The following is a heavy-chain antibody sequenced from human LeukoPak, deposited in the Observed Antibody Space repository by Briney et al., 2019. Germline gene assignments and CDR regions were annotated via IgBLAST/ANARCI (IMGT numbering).Heavy chain of an antibody. J-gene: IGHJ6*02. CDR3: AGSSGSTYSYYYGMDV. D-gene: IGHD3-22*01. V-gene: IGHV4-59*01. Sequence: SETLSLTCTVSGGSISSYYWSWIRQPPGKGLEWIGYIYYSGSTNYNPSLKSRVTISVDTSKNQFSLKLSPVTAADRAVYYCAGSSGSTYSYYYGMDVWGQGTTVTVSS. CDR1: GGSISSYY. CDR2: IYYSGST.